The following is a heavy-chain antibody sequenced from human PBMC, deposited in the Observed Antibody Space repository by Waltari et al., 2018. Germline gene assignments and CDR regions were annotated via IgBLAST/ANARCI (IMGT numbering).Heavy chain of an antibody. Sequence: VQLVQSGGGLVKPGGSLRPSCVVSGLHFGRCSMNWVRQAPGKGLEWVSYISDGSDYSYYADSVKGRFTISRDNAKNSLYLQMNRLRTDDTAVYYCARDFYCSDGRCTDYWGQGTLVTVSS. CDR2: ISDGSDYS. J-gene: IGHJ4*02. V-gene: IGHV3-21*01. CDR1: GLHFGRCS. D-gene: IGHD2-15*01. CDR3: ARDFYCSDGRCTDY.